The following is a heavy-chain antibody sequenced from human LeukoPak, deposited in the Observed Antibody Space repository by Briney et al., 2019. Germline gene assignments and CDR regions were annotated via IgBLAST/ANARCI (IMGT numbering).Heavy chain of an antibody. Sequence: GGSLILSCVASGCTFSSYEMNWVRQAPGKGLEGVSYISSSGSSIYYADSLKGRFTISRDNVKNLLYLQMNSLRAEDTAVYFCTRGGYCSSTRCYKNGMDVWGKGTRVSVFS. D-gene: IGHD2-2*02. CDR1: GCTFSSYE. J-gene: IGHJ6*04. V-gene: IGHV3-48*03. CDR2: ISSSGSSI. CDR3: TRGGYCSSTRCYKNGMDV.